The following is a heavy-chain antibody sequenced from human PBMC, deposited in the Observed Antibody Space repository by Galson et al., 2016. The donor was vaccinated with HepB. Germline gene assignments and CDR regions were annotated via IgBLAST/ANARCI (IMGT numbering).Heavy chain of an antibody. D-gene: IGHD2-8*01. J-gene: IGHJ4*02. CDR2: TSYIWST. V-gene: IGHV4-4*02. CDR3: ARGHNGFAGY. Sequence: SETLSLTCAVSGVSISSSDWWSWVRQPPGKGLEWIGYTSYIWSTNYNPSLKSRVTISLDTSKNQFSLRLSSVTAADTAVYYCARGHNGFAGYWGPGTLVIVSS. CDR1: GVSISSSDW.